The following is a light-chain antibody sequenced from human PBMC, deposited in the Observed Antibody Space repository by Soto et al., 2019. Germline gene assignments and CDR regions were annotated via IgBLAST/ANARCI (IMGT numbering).Light chain of an antibody. CDR2: GAS. CDR3: QHHNSYSQT. V-gene: IGKV1-5*01. CDR1: QSIRYY. J-gene: IGKJ1*01. Sequence: DIQLTQSPPTLSASVGDRVTITCRASQSIRYYLAWYQQMPGKAPKLLIYGASSLQSGVPSRFSGSGSGTKFTLTIRSLQPYDFATYFCQHHNSYSQTFGQGTKVDIK.